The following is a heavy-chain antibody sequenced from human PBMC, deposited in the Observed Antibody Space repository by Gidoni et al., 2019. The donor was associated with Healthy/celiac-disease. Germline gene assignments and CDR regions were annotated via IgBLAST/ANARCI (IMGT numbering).Heavy chain of an antibody. Sequence: VQLVQSGAEVKKPGASVKVSCKTSGYTFTSYGIREVRQAPGQGLEWMGWVSAYNGNTNDAQKLQGRFTMTTETSTSTAYMVLRSLRSDDTAVYYCARGECGGSGWGLEGYYYYYGMDVWGQVTTVTVSS. CDR1: GYTFTSYG. CDR2: VSAYNGNT. V-gene: IGHV1-18*01. D-gene: IGHD6-19*01. J-gene: IGHJ6*02. CDR3: ARGECGGSGWGLEGYYYYYGMDV.